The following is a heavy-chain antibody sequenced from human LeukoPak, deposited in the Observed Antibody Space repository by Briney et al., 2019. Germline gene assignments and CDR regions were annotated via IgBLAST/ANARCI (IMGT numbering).Heavy chain of an antibody. J-gene: IGHJ4*02. CDR2: ISAYNGNT. V-gene: IGHV1-18*01. D-gene: IGHD2-2*02. CDR3: ARDVVVVPAAIRRRAFDY. CDR1: GYTFTSYG. Sequence: ASVKVSCKASGYTFTSYGISWVRQAPGQGLEWMGWISAYNGNTNYAQKLQGRVTMTTDTSTSTAYMELRSLRSDDTAVYYCARDVVVVPAAIRRRAFDYWGQGTLVTVSS.